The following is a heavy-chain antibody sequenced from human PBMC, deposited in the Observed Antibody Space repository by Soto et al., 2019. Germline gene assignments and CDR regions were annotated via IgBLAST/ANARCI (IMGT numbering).Heavy chain of an antibody. D-gene: IGHD2-21*02. V-gene: IGHV4-31*03. CDR2: IYYSGST. Sequence: QVQLQESGPGLVKPSQTLSLTCTVSGGSISSGGYYWSWIRQHPGKGLEWIGYIYYSGSTYHNPSLKSSVTISVDTSKNQFSLKLSSVTAADTAVYYCARDAYCGGDRPGPFQHWGQGTLVTVSS. J-gene: IGHJ1*01. CDR3: ARDAYCGGDRPGPFQH. CDR1: GGSISSGGYY.